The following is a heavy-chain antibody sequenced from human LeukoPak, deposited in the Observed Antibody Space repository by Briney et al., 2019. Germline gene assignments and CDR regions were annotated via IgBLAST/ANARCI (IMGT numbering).Heavy chain of an antibody. CDR1: GFTFSSYA. CDR2: ISGGGDKT. D-gene: IGHD6-6*01. CDR3: VKGRYSSSQYIGDY. Sequence: GGSLRLSCAASGFTFSSYAMNWVRQAPGKGLEWMSSISGGGDKTYYADSVKGRFTISRDNSKNTLYLQMSSPRVDDTARYYCVKGRYSSSQYIGDYWGQGSLVTVSS. J-gene: IGHJ4*02. V-gene: IGHV3-23*01.